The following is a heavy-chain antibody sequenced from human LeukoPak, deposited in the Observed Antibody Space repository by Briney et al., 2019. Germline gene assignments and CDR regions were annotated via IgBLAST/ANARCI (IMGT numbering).Heavy chain of an antibody. CDR2: INTNTGNP. Sequence: ASVKVSCKASGYSFTKYAMNWVRQAPGQGLEYMGWINTNTGNPTYAQGFTGRFAFSLDTSVSTAYLQITSLKAEDTAIYYCAREGMLEWERFDIWGQGTMVTVSS. J-gene: IGHJ3*02. D-gene: IGHD1-26*01. V-gene: IGHV7-4-1*02. CDR1: GYSFTKYA. CDR3: AREGMLEWERFDI.